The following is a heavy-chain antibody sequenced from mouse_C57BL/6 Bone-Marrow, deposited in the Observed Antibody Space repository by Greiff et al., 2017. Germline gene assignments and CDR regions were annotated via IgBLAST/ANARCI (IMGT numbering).Heavy chain of an antibody. CDR3: ARKGDGYAYWYFDV. Sequence: VHLVESGPGLVQPSQSLSITCTVSGFSLTSYGVHWVRQSPGKGLEWLGVIWSGGSTDYNAAFISRLSISKDNSKSQVFFKMNSLQADDTAIYYCARKGDGYAYWYFDVWGTGTTVTVSS. V-gene: IGHV2-2*01. D-gene: IGHD2-2*01. J-gene: IGHJ1*03. CDR1: GFSLTSYG. CDR2: IWSGGST.